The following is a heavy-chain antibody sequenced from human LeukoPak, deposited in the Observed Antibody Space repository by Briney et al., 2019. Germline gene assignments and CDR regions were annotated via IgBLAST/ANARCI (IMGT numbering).Heavy chain of an antibody. D-gene: IGHD4-17*01. CDR1: GDSISSNSYY. CDR2: IYYSGST. J-gene: IGHJ4*02. V-gene: IGHV4-39*01. Sequence: SETLSLNCSVSGDSISSNSYYWGWIRQPPGKGLEWIGSIYYSGSTDYNPSLKSRATISVDTSKNQLSLKLSSVTAADTAVYYCARLNYGDYYFDYWGQGTLVTVSS. CDR3: ARLNYGDYYFDY.